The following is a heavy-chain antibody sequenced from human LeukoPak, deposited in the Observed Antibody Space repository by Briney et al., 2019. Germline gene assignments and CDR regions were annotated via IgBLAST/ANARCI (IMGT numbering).Heavy chain of an antibody. D-gene: IGHD3-22*01. Sequence: PGGSLRLSCAASGFTFSSYAMSWVRQAPGKGLEWVSAISGSGGSTYYADSVKGRFTISRDNSKNTLYLQMNSLRSEDTAVYYCARDGSYYDSSGYRGPEALYYFDYWGQGTLVTVSS. CDR2: ISGSGGST. J-gene: IGHJ4*02. CDR1: GFTFSSYA. V-gene: IGHV3-23*01. CDR3: ARDGSYYDSSGYRGPEALYYFDY.